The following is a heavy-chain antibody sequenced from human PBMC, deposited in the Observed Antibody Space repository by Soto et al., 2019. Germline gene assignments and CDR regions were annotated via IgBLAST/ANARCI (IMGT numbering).Heavy chain of an antibody. CDR3: ARGADRGVDY. V-gene: IGHV1-8*01. CDR1: GYTFTSYD. J-gene: IGHJ4*02. D-gene: IGHD3-16*02. Sequence: QVQLVQSGAEVRQPGASVKVSCKTSGYTFTSYDINWMRQATGRGLEWMGWVNPNSGNTRIVQNFQGRVTMTRDTSLGTVYMELSSLTSDDTAVYYCARGADRGVDYWGQGTLVTVSS. CDR2: VNPNSGNT.